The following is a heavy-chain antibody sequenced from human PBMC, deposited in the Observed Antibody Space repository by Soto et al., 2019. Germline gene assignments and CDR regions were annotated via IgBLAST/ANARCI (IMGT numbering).Heavy chain of an antibody. CDR1: GGSISSGGYY. V-gene: IGHV4-31*03. D-gene: IGHD3-22*01. J-gene: IGHJ4*02. CDR3: ARVGYDSSGYYYFSALYFDY. CDR2: IYYSGST. Sequence: SETLSLTCTVSGGSISSGGYYWSWIRQHPGKGLEWIGYIYYSGSTYYNPSLKSRVTISVDTSKNQFSLKLSSVTAADTAVYYCARVGYDSSGYYYFSALYFDYWGQGTLVTVSS.